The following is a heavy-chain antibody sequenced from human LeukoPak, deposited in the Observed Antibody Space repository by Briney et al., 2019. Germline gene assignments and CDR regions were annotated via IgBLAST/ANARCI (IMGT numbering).Heavy chain of an antibody. CDR1: GFTFSSYW. V-gene: IGHV3-23*01. Sequence: GGSLRLSCAASGFTFSSYWMSWVRQAPGKGLEWVSAISGSGGSTYYADSVKGRFTISRDNSKNTLYLQMNSLRAEDTAVYYCAKDIVVVPTASNFDYWGQGTLVTVSS. CDR2: ISGSGGST. D-gene: IGHD2-2*01. CDR3: AKDIVVVPTASNFDY. J-gene: IGHJ4*02.